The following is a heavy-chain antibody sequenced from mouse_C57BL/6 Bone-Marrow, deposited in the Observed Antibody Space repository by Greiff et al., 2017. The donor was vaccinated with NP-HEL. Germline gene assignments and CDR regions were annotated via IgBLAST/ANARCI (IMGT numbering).Heavy chain of an antibody. CDR2: IDPNSGGT. V-gene: IGHV1-72*01. Sequence: QVHVKQPGAELVKPGASVKLSCKASGYTFTSYWMHWVKQRPGRGLAWIGRIDPNSGGTKYNEKFKSKATLTVDKPSSTAYMQLSSLTSEDSAVYYCARGGVITTVVGYFDVWGTGTTVTVSS. CDR3: ARGGVITTVVGYFDV. D-gene: IGHD1-1*01. CDR1: GYTFTSYW. J-gene: IGHJ1*03.